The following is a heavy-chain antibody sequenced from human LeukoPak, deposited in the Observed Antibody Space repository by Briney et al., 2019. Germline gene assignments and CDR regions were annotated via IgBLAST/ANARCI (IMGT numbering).Heavy chain of an antibody. D-gene: IGHD3-22*01. CDR3: ARDPYDYDSSGYYDGYFQH. J-gene: IGHJ1*01. V-gene: IGHV3-21*01. CDR2: ISSSSSYI. CDR1: GFTFISYS. Sequence: GGSLLLSCAASGFTFISYSMNWVRQAPGKGLEWVSSISSSSSYIYYADSVKGRFTISRDNAKNSLYLQMNSLRAEDTAVYYCARDPYDYDSSGYYDGYFQHWGQGTLVTVSS.